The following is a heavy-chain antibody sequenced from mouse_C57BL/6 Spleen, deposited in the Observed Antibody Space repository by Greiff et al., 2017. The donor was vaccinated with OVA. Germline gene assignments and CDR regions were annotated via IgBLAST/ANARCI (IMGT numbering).Heavy chain of an antibody. CDR3: TSPYDYDVGFAY. CDR1: GFTFSSYA. J-gene: IGHJ3*01. Sequence: EVKLVESGEGLVKPGGSLKLSCAASGFTFSSYAMSWVRQTPEKRLEWVAYISSGGDYIYYADTVKGRFTISRDNARNTLYLQMSSLKSEDTAMDYCTSPYDYDVGFAYWGQGTLVTVSA. V-gene: IGHV5-9-1*02. CDR2: ISSGGDYI. D-gene: IGHD2-4*01.